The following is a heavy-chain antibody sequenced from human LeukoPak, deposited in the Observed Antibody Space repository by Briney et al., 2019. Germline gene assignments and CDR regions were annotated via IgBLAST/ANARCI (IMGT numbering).Heavy chain of an antibody. D-gene: IGHD3-3*01. CDR2: FYPGDSDT. J-gene: IGHJ3*02. CDR3: ARRYYDFWSGYYSNDAFDI. V-gene: IGHV5-51*01. Sequence: GESLKISCKGSGYSFTSYWIGWLRQMPGKGLEWMGIFYPGDSDTRYSPSFQGQVTISADKSISTAYLQWSSLKASDTAMYYCARRYYDFWSGYYSNDAFDIWGQGTMVTVSS. CDR1: GYSFTSYW.